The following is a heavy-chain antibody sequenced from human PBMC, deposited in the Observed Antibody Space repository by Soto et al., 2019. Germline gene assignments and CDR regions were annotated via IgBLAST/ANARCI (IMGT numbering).Heavy chain of an antibody. J-gene: IGHJ4*02. CDR2: IYYSGST. CDR3: ARVGYDILTGYPIFDY. CDR1: GGSISSGGYY. V-gene: IGHV4-31*03. D-gene: IGHD3-9*01. Sequence: PSETLSLTCTVSGGSISSGGYYWSWIRQHPGKGLEWIGYIYYSGSTYYNPSLKSRVTISVDTSKNQFSLKLSSVTAADTAVYYCARVGYDILTGYPIFDYWGQGTLVTVSS.